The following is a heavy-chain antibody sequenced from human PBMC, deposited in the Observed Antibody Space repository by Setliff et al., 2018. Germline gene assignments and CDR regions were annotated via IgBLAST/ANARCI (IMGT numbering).Heavy chain of an antibody. D-gene: IGHD6-13*01. CDR3: TTAPLAAASTC. J-gene: IGHJ4*02. CDR2: IKSKTDGGTT. CDR1: GFTFSNAW. Sequence: PGGSLRLSCAASGFTFSNAWMSWVRQAPGKGLEWVGHIKSKTDGGTTDYAAPVKGRFTISRDDSKNTLYLQMNSLKTEDTAVYYCTTAPLAAASTCWGQGTLVTVSS. V-gene: IGHV3-15*01.